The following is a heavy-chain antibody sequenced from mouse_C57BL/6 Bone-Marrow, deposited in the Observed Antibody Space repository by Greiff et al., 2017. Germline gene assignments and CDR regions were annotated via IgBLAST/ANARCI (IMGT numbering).Heavy chain of an antibody. CDR1: GFTFSSYG. CDR3: ARRGGRDY. Sequence: EVLRVESGGDLVKPGGSLKLSCAASGFTFSSYGMSWVRQTPDKRLEWVATISSGGSYTYYPDSVTGRVTISRDNAKNTLYLQMRSLKSEDTAMYYCARRGGRDYWGQGTTLTVSS. V-gene: IGHV5-6*01. CDR2: ISSGGSYT. D-gene: IGHD3-3*01. J-gene: IGHJ2*01.